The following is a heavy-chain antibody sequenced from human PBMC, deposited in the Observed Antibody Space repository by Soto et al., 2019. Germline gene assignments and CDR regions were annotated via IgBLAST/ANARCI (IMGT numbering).Heavy chain of an antibody. Sequence: GGSLRLSCAASGFTFSSYSMNWVRQAPGKGLEWVSYISSSSSTIYYADSVKGRFTNSRDNAKNSLYLQMNSLREEDKAVYYCEKDPLYQFLPAVFDYWGQGTLVPVSS. CDR2: ISSSSSTI. D-gene: IGHD3-3*01. J-gene: IGHJ4*02. V-gene: IGHV3-48*02. CDR1: GFTFSSYS. CDR3: EKDPLYQFLPAVFDY.